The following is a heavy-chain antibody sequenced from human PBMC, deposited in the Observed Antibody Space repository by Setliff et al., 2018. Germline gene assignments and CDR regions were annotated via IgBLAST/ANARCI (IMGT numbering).Heavy chain of an antibody. D-gene: IGHD1-26*01. CDR2: IYPGDSDT. CDR1: GYSFTSYW. V-gene: IGHV5-51*01. Sequence: GESLKISCKGSGYSFTSYWIGWVRQMPGKGLEWMGIIYPGDSDTRYSPSFQGQVTISADKSISTAYLQWSSLEASDTAVYYCARLYHSGSYFSRNPDAFDIWGQGTMVTVS. CDR3: ARLYHSGSYFSRNPDAFDI. J-gene: IGHJ3*02.